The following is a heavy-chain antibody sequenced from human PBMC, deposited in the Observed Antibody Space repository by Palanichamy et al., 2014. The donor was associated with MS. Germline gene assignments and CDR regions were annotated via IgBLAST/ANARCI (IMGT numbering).Heavy chain of an antibody. J-gene: IGHJ4*02. D-gene: IGHD2-15*01. V-gene: IGHV4-34*02. CDR3: ATQSHVVLGDS. CDR2: IDHSGST. CDR1: GGSFSDYR. Sequence: QVHLQQWGAGLLKPSETLSLTCAVYGGSFSDYRWSWIRQPPGKGLEWVGEIDHSGSTKYNPSLKSRVSISLDTSKNQISPRLTSVTAADTAVYYCATQSHVVLGDSWGQGTPVTVAS.